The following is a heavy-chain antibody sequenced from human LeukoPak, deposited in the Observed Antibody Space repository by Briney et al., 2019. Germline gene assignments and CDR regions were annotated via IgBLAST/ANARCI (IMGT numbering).Heavy chain of an antibody. CDR1: GFTFDDYA. Sequence: GGSLRLSCAASGFTFDDYAMHWVRQAPGKGLEWVSLISWDGGSTYYADSVKGRFTISRDNSKNSLYLQMNSLRAEDTALYYCAKDYNSRWYGGNYFDYWGQGTLVTVSS. D-gene: IGHD6-13*01. J-gene: IGHJ4*02. CDR3: AKDYNSRWYGGNYFDY. CDR2: ISWDGGST. V-gene: IGHV3-43D*03.